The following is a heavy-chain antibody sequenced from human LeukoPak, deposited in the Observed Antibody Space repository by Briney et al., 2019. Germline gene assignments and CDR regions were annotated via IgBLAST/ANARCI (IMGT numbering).Heavy chain of an antibody. V-gene: IGHV1-8*03. CDR1: GYTFTSYD. CDR2: MNPNSGKT. CDR3: ARVSSGWYGVWFDP. D-gene: IGHD6-19*01. J-gene: IGHJ5*02. Sequence: ASVKVSCKASGYTFTSYDINWARQATGQGLEWMGWMNPNSGKTGYAQKFQGRVTITRNTSIRTAYMELSSLRSEDTALYYCARVSSGWYGVWFDPWGQGTLVTVSS.